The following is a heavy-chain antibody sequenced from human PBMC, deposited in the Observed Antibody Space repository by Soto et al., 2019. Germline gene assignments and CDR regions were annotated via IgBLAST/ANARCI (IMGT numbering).Heavy chain of an antibody. V-gene: IGHV3-15*07. D-gene: IGHD3-22*01. J-gene: IGHJ4*02. CDR1: GFTFSNAW. Sequence: GGSLRLSCAASGFTFSNAWMNWVRQAPGKGLEWVGRIKSKTDGGTTDYAAPVKGRFTISRDDSKNTLYLQMNSLKTEDTAVYYCTTDPSSFYYYDSSGYWDYWGQGTLVTSPQ. CDR3: TTDPSSFYYYDSSGYWDY. CDR2: IKSKTDGGTT.